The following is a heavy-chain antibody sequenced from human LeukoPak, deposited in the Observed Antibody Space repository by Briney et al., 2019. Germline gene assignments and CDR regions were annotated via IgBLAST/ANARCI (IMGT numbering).Heavy chain of an antibody. CDR2: ISSSGSTI. V-gene: IGHV3-48*03. CDR3: ARGELDCSGGSCYSDSSFDY. D-gene: IGHD2-15*01. CDR1: GFIFSSYE. J-gene: IGHJ4*02. Sequence: GGSLRLSCAASGFIFSSYEMSWVRQAPGKGLEWVSYISSSGSTIYYADSVKGRFTISRDNAKNSLYLQMNSLRAEDTAVYYCARGELDCSGGSCYSDSSFDYWGQGTLVTVSS.